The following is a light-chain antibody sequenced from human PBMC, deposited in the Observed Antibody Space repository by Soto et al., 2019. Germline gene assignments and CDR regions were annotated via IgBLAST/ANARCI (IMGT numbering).Light chain of an antibody. J-gene: IGKJ4*01. Sequence: DIQMTQSPSSLSASVGDRVTITCQASQDISNXXXWYQQKPGKAPKLLIYDASNLETGVPSRFSGSGSGTDFTFTISSLQPEDIATYYCQQYDNLLITFGGGTKVEIK. V-gene: IGKV1-33*01. CDR2: DAS. CDR1: QDISNX. CDR3: QQYDNLLIT.